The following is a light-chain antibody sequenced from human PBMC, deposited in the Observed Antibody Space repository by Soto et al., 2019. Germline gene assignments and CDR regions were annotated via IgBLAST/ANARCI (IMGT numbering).Light chain of an antibody. CDR1: SSNIGAGYD. V-gene: IGLV1-40*01. CDR2: SNS. Sequence: QPVLTQPPSVSGAPGQRVTISCTGSSSNIGAGYDVHWYQQLPGAAPKVLIYSNSNRRSGVPDRFSGSKSGTSASLAITGLQAEDEADYYCQSYDSGLSGVLFGGGTKLTVL. CDR3: QSYDSGLSGVL. J-gene: IGLJ2*01.